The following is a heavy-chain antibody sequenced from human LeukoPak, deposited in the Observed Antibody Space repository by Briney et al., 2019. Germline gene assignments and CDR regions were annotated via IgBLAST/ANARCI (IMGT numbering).Heavy chain of an antibody. CDR1: GFTFRSYG. CDR2: IRYDGSNK. D-gene: IGHD6-19*01. J-gene: IGHJ4*02. V-gene: IGHV3-30*02. Sequence: PGGSLRLSCAASGFTFRSYGMHWVRQAPGKGLEWVAFIRYDGSNKYYADSVEGRFTISRDNSKNTLYLQIKSLRAEDTAVYYCAKDLVVAGPDEIDYWGQGTLVTVSS. CDR3: AKDLVVAGPDEIDY.